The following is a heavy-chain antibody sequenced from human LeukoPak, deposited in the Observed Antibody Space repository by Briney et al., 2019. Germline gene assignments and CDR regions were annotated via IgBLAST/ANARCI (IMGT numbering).Heavy chain of an antibody. CDR3: ARSSKSSGGPTAGNFDS. D-gene: IGHD6-19*01. J-gene: IGHJ4*02. Sequence: PSETLSLTCAVYGGSFSGYYWSWIRQPPGEGLEWIGEINHSGSTNYNPSLKSRVTISVDTSKNQFSPKLSSVTAADTAVYYCARSSKSSGGPTAGNFDSWGQGTLVTVSS. V-gene: IGHV4-34*01. CDR2: INHSGST. CDR1: GGSFSGYY.